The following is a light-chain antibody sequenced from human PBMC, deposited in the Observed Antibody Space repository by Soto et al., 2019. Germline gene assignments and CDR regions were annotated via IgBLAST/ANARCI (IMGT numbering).Light chain of an antibody. CDR1: QSISSW. J-gene: IGKJ2*01. CDR2: KAS. Sequence: DIQMTQSPSTLSASVGDRVTITCRASQSISSWLAWYQQKPGKAPKLLIYKASSLESGVPSRFSGSGSGTECTLTISSLQPDDFAAYYCQQYNSDPYTFGQGTKLEIK. V-gene: IGKV1-5*03. CDR3: QQYNSDPYT.